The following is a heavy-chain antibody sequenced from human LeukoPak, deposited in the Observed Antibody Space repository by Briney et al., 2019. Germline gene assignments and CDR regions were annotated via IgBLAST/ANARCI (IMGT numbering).Heavy chain of an antibody. D-gene: IGHD6-13*01. CDR2: IYYSGST. Sequence: SETLSLTCTVSGGSISSSSYYWGWIRQPPGKGLEWIGSIYYSGSTYYNPSLKSRVTISVDTSKNQFSLKLGSVTAADTAVYYCARVAAALDPWGQGTLVTVSS. CDR1: GGSISSSSYY. CDR3: ARVAAALDP. V-gene: IGHV4-39*07. J-gene: IGHJ5*02.